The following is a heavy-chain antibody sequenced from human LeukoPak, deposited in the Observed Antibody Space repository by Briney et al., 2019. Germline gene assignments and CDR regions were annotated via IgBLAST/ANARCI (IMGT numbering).Heavy chain of an antibody. J-gene: IGHJ4*02. Sequence: GGSLRLFCAASGFTFSNYWMHWVRQAPGKGLVWVSRINLDGSSATYADSVKGRFTISRDNAKNTLYLQMNSLSAEDTAVYYCASGFLSGRGVVGYWGQGTLVTVSS. D-gene: IGHD3-10*01. CDR3: ASGFLSGRGVVGY. CDR2: INLDGSSA. V-gene: IGHV3-74*01. CDR1: GFTFSNYW.